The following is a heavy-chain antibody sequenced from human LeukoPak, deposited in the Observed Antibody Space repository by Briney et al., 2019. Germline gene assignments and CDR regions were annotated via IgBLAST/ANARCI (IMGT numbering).Heavy chain of an antibody. CDR3: ARDLGHRLPVVPAAPFDY. D-gene: IGHD2-2*01. CDR1: GYTFTSYG. V-gene: IGHV1-18*01. J-gene: IGHJ4*02. Sequence: GASVKVSCKASGYTFTSYGISWVRQAPGQGLECMGWISAYNGNTNYAQKLQGRVTMTTDTSTSTAYMELRSLRSDDTAVYYCARDLGHRLPVVPAAPFDYWGQGTLVTVSS. CDR2: ISAYNGNT.